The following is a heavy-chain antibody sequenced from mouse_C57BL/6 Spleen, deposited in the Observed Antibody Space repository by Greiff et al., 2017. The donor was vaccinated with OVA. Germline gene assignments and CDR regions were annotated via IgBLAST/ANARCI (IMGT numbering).Heavy chain of an antibody. CDR2: IDPSDSAT. D-gene: IGHD2-10*02. V-gene: IGHV1-52*01. CDR1: GYTFTDYC. CDR3: ARTQYCNYPFDY. Sequence: VQLQQSGAELVRPGSSVKLSCKASGYTFTDYCMHWVKQRPVQGLEWIGYIDPSDSATYYDHKFKGKATLTVDKSSSTAYLQLSSLTSEYSAVYYCARTQYCNYPFDYWGQGTLVTVSA. J-gene: IGHJ3*01.